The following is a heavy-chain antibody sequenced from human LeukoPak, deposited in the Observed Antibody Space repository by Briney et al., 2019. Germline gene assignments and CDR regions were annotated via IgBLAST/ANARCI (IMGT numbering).Heavy chain of an antibody. CDR1: GFTFSESW. V-gene: IGHV3-7*01. Sequence: GGSLRLSCAVSGFTFSESWMSWVRQAPGKGPEWLANIKEDGSQTYYVDSVKGRFTISRDNGENSLYLQMNYLRGDDTAVYYCAKTGERDYWGQGTLVTVSS. J-gene: IGHJ4*02. D-gene: IGHD7-27*01. CDR2: IKEDGSQT. CDR3: AKTGERDY.